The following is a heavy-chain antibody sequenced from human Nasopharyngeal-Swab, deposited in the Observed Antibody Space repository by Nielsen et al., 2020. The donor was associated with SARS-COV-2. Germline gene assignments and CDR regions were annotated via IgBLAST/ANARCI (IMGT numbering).Heavy chain of an antibody. D-gene: IGHD3-10*01. CDR3: AKANVLFWFGQFKNDGFDI. CDR1: GFSFNNYG. CDR2: ISYEGSKT. V-gene: IGHV3-30*18. Sequence: GESLKISCTASGFSFNNYGMHWVRQAPGKGPEWVAVISYEGSKTFYAESVEGRFTISRDYSKSTLYLQMDSLRIEDTAMYYCAKANVLFWFGQFKNDGFDIWGQGTMVAVSS. J-gene: IGHJ3*02.